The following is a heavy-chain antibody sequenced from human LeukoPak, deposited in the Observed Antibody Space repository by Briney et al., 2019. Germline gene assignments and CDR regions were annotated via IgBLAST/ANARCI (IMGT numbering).Heavy chain of an antibody. Sequence: SETLSLTCTVSGGFISSGDYYWSWIRQPPGKGLEWIAYMYYSGSTYYNPSRKSRVTMSADTSKNQRSLKLSSVTAADTAVYYCARPYYYDSRIDPWGQRIRVTVSS. J-gene: IGHJ5*02. V-gene: IGHV4-30-4*01. CDR1: GGFISSGDYY. CDR2: MYYSGST. CDR3: ARPYYYDSRIDP. D-gene: IGHD3-22*01.